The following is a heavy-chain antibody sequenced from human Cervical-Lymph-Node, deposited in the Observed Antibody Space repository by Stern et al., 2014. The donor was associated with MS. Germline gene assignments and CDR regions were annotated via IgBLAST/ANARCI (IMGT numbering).Heavy chain of an antibody. CDR2: VYYSGKT. J-gene: IGHJ4*02. D-gene: IGHD1-1*01. V-gene: IGHV4-59*01. CDR3: ARDSTAWSPSFDY. CDR1: GGSISGYY. Sequence: QLVQSGPGLVKPSETLSLTCAVSGGSISGYYWNWIRQSPGKGLEWIGSVYYSGKTNYNPSLNGRVTISLDTSKSQFYLRLSSVTAGDTAVYYCARDSTAWSPSFDYWGQGTLVTVSS.